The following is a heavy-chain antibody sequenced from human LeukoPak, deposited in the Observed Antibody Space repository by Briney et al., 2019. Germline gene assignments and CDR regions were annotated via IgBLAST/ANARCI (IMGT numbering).Heavy chain of an antibody. Sequence: AGGSLRLSCAASGFTFSSYWMSWVRQAPGKGLEWVANTKQDGSEKNYVDSVKGRFTISRDNAKNSLSLQMNSLRVEDTAVYYCASGYNYGYRADYWGQGTLVTVSS. V-gene: IGHV3-7*01. J-gene: IGHJ4*02. D-gene: IGHD5-18*01. CDR2: TKQDGSEK. CDR1: GFTFSSYW. CDR3: ASGYNYGYRADY.